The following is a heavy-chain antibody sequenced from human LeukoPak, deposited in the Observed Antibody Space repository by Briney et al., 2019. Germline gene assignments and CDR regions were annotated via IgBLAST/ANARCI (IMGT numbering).Heavy chain of an antibody. CDR3: VKGVAAAGTVDFDY. V-gene: IGHV3-23*01. Sequence: PGGSLRLSCAASGFTFSSYAMSWVRQAPRKGLEWVSAISGSGGSTYYADPVKGRFTISRDNSKNTLYLQMNSLRAEDTAVYYCVKGVAAAGTVDFDYWGQGTLVTVSS. CDR1: GFTFSSYA. CDR2: ISGSGGST. D-gene: IGHD6-13*01. J-gene: IGHJ4*02.